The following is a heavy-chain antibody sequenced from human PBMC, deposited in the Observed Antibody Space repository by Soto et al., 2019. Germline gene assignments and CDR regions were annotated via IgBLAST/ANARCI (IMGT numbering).Heavy chain of an antibody. Sequence: PGGFLRLSCAASGFTFSNAWMSWVRQAPGKGLEWVGRIKSKTDGGATDYAAPVKGRFTISRDDSKNTLYLQMNSLKTEDTAVYYCTTDPEGHSSGYYYSWGQGTLVTVSS. CDR3: TTDPEGHSSGYYYS. J-gene: IGHJ4*02. CDR1: GFTFSNAW. CDR2: IKSKTDGGAT. D-gene: IGHD3-22*01. V-gene: IGHV3-15*01.